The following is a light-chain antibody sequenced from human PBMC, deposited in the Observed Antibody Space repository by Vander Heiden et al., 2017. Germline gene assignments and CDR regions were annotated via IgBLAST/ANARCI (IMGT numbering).Light chain of an antibody. Sequence: QSVLPQPPSVSGAPGQRVTISCPGSSSNIGSGYDVHWYRQVPGTAPSLLIYGNNNRPSGVPDRFSGSKSGTSASLAITGLQAEDEADYYCQSYDTSMSTSNWVFGGGTKLTVL. CDR1: SSNIGSGYD. J-gene: IGLJ3*02. CDR3: QSYDTSMSTSNWV. CDR2: GNN. V-gene: IGLV1-40*01.